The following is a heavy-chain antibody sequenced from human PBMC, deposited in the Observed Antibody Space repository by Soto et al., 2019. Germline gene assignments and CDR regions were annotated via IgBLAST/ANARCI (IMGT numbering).Heavy chain of an antibody. V-gene: IGHV4-30-4*01. CDR1: GGSISSGDYY. CDR2: IYYSGST. CDR3: ARPSGSYLYYFDF. D-gene: IGHD1-26*01. Sequence: SETLSLTCTVSGGSISSGDYYWSWIRQPPGKGLEWIGYIYYSGSTYYNPSLKSRVTISVDTSKNQFSLKLSSVTAADTAVYYCARPSGSYLYYFDFWGQGTLGTVSS. J-gene: IGHJ4*02.